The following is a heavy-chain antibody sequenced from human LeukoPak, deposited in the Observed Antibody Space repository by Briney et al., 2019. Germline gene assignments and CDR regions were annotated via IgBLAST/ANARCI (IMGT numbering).Heavy chain of an antibody. CDR1: GFTFSSYS. Sequence: GGSLRLSCAASGFTFSSYSMTWVRQAPGKGLEWVSSISSSSSYIYYADSVKGRFTISRDNAKNSLYLQMNSLRAEDTAVYYCARDGSKGRRAFDIWGQGTMVTVSS. CDR2: ISSSSSYI. D-gene: IGHD3-10*01. CDR3: ARDGSKGRRAFDI. J-gene: IGHJ3*02. V-gene: IGHV3-21*01.